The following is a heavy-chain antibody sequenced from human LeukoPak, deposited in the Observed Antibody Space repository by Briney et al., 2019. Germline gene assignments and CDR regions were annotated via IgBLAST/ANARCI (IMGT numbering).Heavy chain of an antibody. J-gene: IGHJ4*02. V-gene: IGHV4-59*01. CDR2: ILYSGIT. D-gene: IGHD5-12*01. CDR3: AADGGFGGFGS. Sequence: SETLSLTCTVSGGSISSYYWSWIRQPAGKGLEWIGYILYSGITKYNPSLKSRVTFSVDTSKNQFSLKLTSVTAADTAVYFCAADGGFGGFGSWGQGTLVTVSS. CDR1: GGSISSYY.